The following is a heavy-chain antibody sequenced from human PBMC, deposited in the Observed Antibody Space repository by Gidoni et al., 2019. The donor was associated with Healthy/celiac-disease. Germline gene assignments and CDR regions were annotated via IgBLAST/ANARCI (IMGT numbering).Heavy chain of an antibody. CDR1: GFTFSSAW. V-gene: IGHV3-7*01. CDR3: ARGHHLYDSPTLTDAFDI. J-gene: IGHJ3*02. CDR2: IKQDGSDK. Sequence: EVQLVESGGGLVQPGGSLRLSCAASGFTFSSAWMSWVRQAPGEGLEWVANIKQDGSDKYYVDSVKGRFTISRDNAKNSLYLQMNSLRAEDTAVYYCARGHHLYDSPTLTDAFDIWGQGTMVTVSS. D-gene: IGHD3-22*01.